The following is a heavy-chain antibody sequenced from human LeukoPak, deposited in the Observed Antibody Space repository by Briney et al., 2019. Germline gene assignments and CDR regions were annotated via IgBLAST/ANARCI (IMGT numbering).Heavy chain of an antibody. J-gene: IGHJ4*02. CDR1: SGSISSYH. CDR2: IYYSGST. Sequence: SETLSLTCTVSSGSISSYHWSWIRQPPGKGLEWIGYIYYSGSTNYNPSLKSRVAISVDTSKSQFSLKLSSVTAADTSVYYCARGGKSGNYGYYFDNWGQGTLVTVSS. D-gene: IGHD1-26*01. CDR3: ARGGKSGNYGYYFDN. V-gene: IGHV4-59*01.